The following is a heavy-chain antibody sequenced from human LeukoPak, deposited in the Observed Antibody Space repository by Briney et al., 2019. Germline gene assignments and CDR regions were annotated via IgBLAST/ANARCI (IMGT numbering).Heavy chain of an antibody. V-gene: IGHV3-23*01. D-gene: IGHD3-22*01. CDR3: AKRPGSSGYYYD. CDR2: ISGSGGST. Sequence: GGSLRLSCAASGFTFSSYAMSWVRQAPGKGLEWVSAISGSGGSTYYADSVKGRLTISRDNSKNTLYLQMNSLRAEDTAVYYCAKRPGSSGYYYDWGQGTLVTVSS. CDR1: GFTFSSYA. J-gene: IGHJ4*02.